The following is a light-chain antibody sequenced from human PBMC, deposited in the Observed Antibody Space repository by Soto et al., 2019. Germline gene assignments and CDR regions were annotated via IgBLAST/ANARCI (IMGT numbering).Light chain of an antibody. J-gene: IGKJ1*01. CDR1: QTISSW. V-gene: IGKV1-5*03. CDR2: KAS. CDR3: QQYNNWPPWT. Sequence: DIEMTQSPSTLSASVGDRVTITCRASQTISSWLAWYQQKPGKAPKFLIYKASSLESGVPSRFSGSGSGTEFTLTISSLQPDDFAVYYCQQYNNWPPWTFGQGTKVDIK.